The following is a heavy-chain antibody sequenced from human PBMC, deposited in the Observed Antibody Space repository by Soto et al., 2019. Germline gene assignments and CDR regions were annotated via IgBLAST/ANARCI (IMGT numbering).Heavy chain of an antibody. J-gene: IGHJ5*02. D-gene: IGHD5-18*01. CDR2: IIPIFGTA. V-gene: IGHV1-69*13. CDR1: GGTFSSYA. CDR3: ARYSYGYIWFDP. Sequence: GPQLKVSCKASGGTFSSYAISWVRQAPGQGLEWMGGIIPIFGTANYAQKFQGRVTITADESTSTAYMELSSLRSEDTAVYYCARYSYGYIWFDPWGQGTLVTVSS.